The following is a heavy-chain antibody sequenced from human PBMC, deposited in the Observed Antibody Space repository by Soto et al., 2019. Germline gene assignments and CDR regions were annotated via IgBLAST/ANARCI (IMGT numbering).Heavy chain of an antibody. CDR3: ARLVTTVSTWWFDP. Sequence: QVQLKESGPGLVKPSQTLSLTCTVSGASISSGAYYWSWIRQPPGKGLESIGYIYYSGNTYYNPSLKSRATISVDTSKNQFSLKMSSVTAADTAVYFCARLVTTVSTWWFDPWGQGTLVTVSS. J-gene: IGHJ5*02. D-gene: IGHD4-17*01. CDR1: GASISSGAYY. CDR2: IYYSGNT. V-gene: IGHV4-30-4*01.